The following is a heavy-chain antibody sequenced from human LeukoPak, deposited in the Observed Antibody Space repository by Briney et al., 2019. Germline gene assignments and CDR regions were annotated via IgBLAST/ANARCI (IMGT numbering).Heavy chain of an antibody. V-gene: IGHV4-59*08. CDR1: GGSISSYY. D-gene: IGHD1-26*01. CDR2: IYYSGST. J-gene: IGHJ3*02. Sequence: SETLSLTCTVPGGSISSYYWSWIRQPPGKGLEWIGYIYYSGSTNYNPSLKSRVTISVDTSKNQFSLKLSSVTAADTAVYYCARRLNSGSHHDAFDIWGQGTMVTVSS. CDR3: ARRLNSGSHHDAFDI.